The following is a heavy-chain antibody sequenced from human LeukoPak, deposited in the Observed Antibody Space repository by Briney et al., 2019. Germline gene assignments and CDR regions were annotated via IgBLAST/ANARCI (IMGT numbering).Heavy chain of an antibody. J-gene: IGHJ6*02. D-gene: IGHD3-10*01. V-gene: IGHV3-30*03. CDR1: GFTFSNYG. CDR2: ISYDGSIE. CDR3: TTDLGGSGSYYAYYYYGMDV. Sequence: GRSLRLSCAASGFTFSNYGMHWVRQSPGKGLEWVAVISYDGSIEYYADSVKGRFTISRDDSRNTLYLQMNSLRPEDTALYYCTTDLGGSGSYYAYYYYGMDVWGQGTTVTVSS.